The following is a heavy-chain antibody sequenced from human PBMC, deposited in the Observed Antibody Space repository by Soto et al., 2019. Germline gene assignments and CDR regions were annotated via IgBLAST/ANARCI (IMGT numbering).Heavy chain of an antibody. V-gene: IGHV1-18*01. Sequence: QVQLVQSGAEVRKPGASVKVSCKASGYTFINYGISWVRQAPGQGLEGMGWLNTYNGNTNYAQKLQGRVTMTTDTSTSTAYMELRSLRSDDTAVYYCARDPVGPAWFDPWGQGTLVTVSS. J-gene: IGHJ5*02. CDR3: ARDPVGPAWFDP. CDR1: GYTFINYG. CDR2: LNTYNGNT. D-gene: IGHD1-26*01.